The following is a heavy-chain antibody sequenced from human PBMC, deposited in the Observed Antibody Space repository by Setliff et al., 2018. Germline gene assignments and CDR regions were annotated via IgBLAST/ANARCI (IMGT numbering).Heavy chain of an antibody. CDR1: GFTFSNYA. V-gene: IGHV3-23*01. J-gene: IGHJ4*02. CDR2: TTGSGGDR. D-gene: IGHD3-10*01. CDR3: VTSTIIIYYFDF. Sequence: SLRLSCAASGFTFSNYAMSWVRQAPGKGLEWVSSTTGSGGDRDYADSVKGRFTISRDNSKNTLYLQMNSLRAEDTAVYYCVTSTIIIYYFDFWGQGTPVTVSS.